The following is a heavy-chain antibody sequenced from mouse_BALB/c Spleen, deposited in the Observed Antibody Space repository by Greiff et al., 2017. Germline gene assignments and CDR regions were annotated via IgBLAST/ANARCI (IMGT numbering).Heavy chain of an antibody. V-gene: IGHV1S29*02. CDR1: GYTFTDYN. CDR3: ARYYYGSSHYYAMDY. CDR2: IYPYNGGT. Sequence: VQLQQSGPELVKPGASVKISCKASGYTFTDYNMHWVKQSHGKSLEWIGYIYPYNGGTSYNQKFKGKATLTVDKSSSTAYMELLSLTSEDSAVYYCARYYYGSSHYYAMDYWGQGTSVTVSS. D-gene: IGHD1-1*01. J-gene: IGHJ4*01.